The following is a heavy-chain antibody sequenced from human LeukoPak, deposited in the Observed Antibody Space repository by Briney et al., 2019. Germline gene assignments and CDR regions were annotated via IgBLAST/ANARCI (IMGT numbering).Heavy chain of an antibody. CDR3: ARDYLDYVWGSYRLDAFDI. CDR2: ISAYSGNT. J-gene: IGHJ3*02. CDR1: RYTFTSYG. V-gene: IGHV1-18*01. D-gene: IGHD3-16*02. Sequence: VASVKVSCKASRYTFTSYGISWVRQAPGQGLEWMGWISAYSGNTNYAQNLQGRVTMTTDTSTSTAYMELRSLRSDDTAVYYCARDYLDYVWGSYRLDAFDIWGQGTMVTVSS.